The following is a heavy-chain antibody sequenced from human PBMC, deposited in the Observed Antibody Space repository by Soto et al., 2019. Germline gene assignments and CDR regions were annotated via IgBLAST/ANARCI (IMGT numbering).Heavy chain of an antibody. V-gene: IGHV4-38-2*01. CDR2: IYHSGST. CDR3: ARSPIYGSSKGNWFDP. J-gene: IGHJ5*02. D-gene: IGHD3-10*01. Sequence: PSETLSLTCAVSGYSISSGYYWGWIRQPPGKGLEWIGSIYHSGSTNYNPSLKSRVTISVDTSKNQFSLKLSSVTAADTAVYYCARSPIYGSSKGNWFDPCRHETLLSLSS. CDR1: GYSISSGYY.